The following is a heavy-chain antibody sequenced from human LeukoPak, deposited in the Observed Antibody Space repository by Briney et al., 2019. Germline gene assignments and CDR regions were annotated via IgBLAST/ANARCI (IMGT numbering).Heavy chain of an antibody. CDR3: ARGTTTLIYFGF. V-gene: IGHV4-59*01. Sequence: SETLSLTCTVSGGSINGNYWSWIRQPPGKGLEWIGYIYYSGSTNYNPSLKSRVTISVDTSKNQFSLKLSSVTAADTAVYYCARGTTTLIYFGFWGQGTLVTVSS. J-gene: IGHJ4*02. CDR1: GGSINGNY. CDR2: IYYSGST. D-gene: IGHD4-17*01.